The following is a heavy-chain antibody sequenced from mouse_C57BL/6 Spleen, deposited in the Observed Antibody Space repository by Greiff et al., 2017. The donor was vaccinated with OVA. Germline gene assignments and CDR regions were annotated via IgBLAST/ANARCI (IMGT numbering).Heavy chain of an antibody. Sequence: EVQLQQSGPGLVKPSQSLSLTCSVTGYSITSCYYWNWIRQFPGNQLEWIGYISYDGSNNYNPSLKNRISITRDTSKNQFFLKLNSVTTEDTATYYCARGTNYFDYWGQGTTLTVSS. CDR2: ISYDGSN. CDR3: ARGTNYFDY. V-gene: IGHV3-6*01. J-gene: IGHJ2*01. CDR1: GYSITSCYY.